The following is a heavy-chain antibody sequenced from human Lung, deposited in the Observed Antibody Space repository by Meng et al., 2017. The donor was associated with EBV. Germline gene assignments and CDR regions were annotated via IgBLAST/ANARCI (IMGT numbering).Heavy chain of an antibody. J-gene: IGHJ4*02. CDR3: ARGLWYYDRGGYFDN. CDR2: IYYSGST. V-gene: IGHV4-31*03. Sequence: QGHLQESGPGLVKPSQTLSLICTVSGGSIRSGGHYWGWIRQHSEKGLEWIGYIYYSGSTYYKPSLKSRLTISVDTSKNQLSLRLSSVTAADTAVYYCARGLWYYDRGGYFDNWGRGTLVTVSS. CDR1: GGSIRSGGHY. D-gene: IGHD3-22*01.